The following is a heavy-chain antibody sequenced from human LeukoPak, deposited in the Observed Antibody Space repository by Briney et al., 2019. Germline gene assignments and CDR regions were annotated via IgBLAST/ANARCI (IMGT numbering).Heavy chain of an antibody. Sequence: SETLSLTCAVYGGSFSGYYGSWIRQPPGKGLEWIGEINHSGSTNYNPSLKSRVTISVDTSKNQFSLKLSSVTAADTAVYYCASKLVVAATLFDYWGQGTLVTVSS. D-gene: IGHD2-15*01. CDR3: ASKLVVAATLFDY. CDR1: GGSFSGYY. V-gene: IGHV4-34*01. J-gene: IGHJ4*02. CDR2: INHSGST.